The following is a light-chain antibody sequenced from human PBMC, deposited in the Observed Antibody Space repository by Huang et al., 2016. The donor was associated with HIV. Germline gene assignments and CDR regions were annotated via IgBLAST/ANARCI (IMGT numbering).Light chain of an antibody. CDR3: QQYGRSPPYT. V-gene: IGKV3-20*01. Sequence: EIVLTQSPGTLSLSPGERATLSCRASQSLGSSYLAWYQQKPGQAPRLLIYGASSRAAGIPDRFSGSGSGTDFTLTISRLEPADFAVYYCQQYGRSPPYTFGRGTKLEI. CDR1: QSLGSSY. J-gene: IGKJ2*01. CDR2: GAS.